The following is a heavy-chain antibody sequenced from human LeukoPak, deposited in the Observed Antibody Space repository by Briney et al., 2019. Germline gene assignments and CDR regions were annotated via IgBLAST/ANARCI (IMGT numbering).Heavy chain of an antibody. CDR1: GFTFSSYA. Sequence: GGSLRLSCAASGFTFSSYAMHWVRQAPGKGLEWVAVISYDGSNKYYADSVKGRFTISRDNSKNTLYLQMNSLRAEDTAVYYCAKDAQGYYDSSGYYSPLFDYWGQGTLVTVSS. D-gene: IGHD3-22*01. V-gene: IGHV3-30-3*01. CDR2: ISYDGSNK. CDR3: AKDAQGYYDSSGYYSPLFDY. J-gene: IGHJ4*02.